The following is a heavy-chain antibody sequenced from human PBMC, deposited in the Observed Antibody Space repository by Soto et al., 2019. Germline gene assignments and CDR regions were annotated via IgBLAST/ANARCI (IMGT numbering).Heavy chain of an antibody. D-gene: IGHD2-21*02. CDR2: IIPIFAIA. CDR3: ARVGEYCGGACPQYFEH. V-gene: IGHV1-69*12. Sequence: QVQLVQSGAEVKKPGSSVKVSCKASGGSFRSNALSWVRQAPGQGLEWMGGIIPIFAIANYAQRFQGRVTITAXXSXGXVYMELSSLRSEDTAVYYCARVGEYCGGACPQYFEHWGQGTLVTVSS. CDR1: GGSFRSNA. J-gene: IGHJ1*01.